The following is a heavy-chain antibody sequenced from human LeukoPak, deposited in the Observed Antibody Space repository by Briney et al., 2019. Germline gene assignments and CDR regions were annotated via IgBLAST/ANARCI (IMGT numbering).Heavy chain of an antibody. CDR1: GGSISSYY. V-gene: IGHV4-59*01. CDR3: AREGRSSWYGPNYFDY. J-gene: IGHJ4*02. CDR2: IYYSGST. Sequence: SETLSVTCTVSGGSISSYYWSWIRQPPGNGLEWIGYIYYSGSTNYNPSLKSRVTISVDTSKNQFSLKLSSVTAADTAVYYCAREGRSSWYGPNYFDYWGQGTLVTVSS. D-gene: IGHD6-13*01.